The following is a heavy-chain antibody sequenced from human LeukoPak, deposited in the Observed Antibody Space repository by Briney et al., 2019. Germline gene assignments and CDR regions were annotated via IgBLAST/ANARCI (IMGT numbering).Heavy chain of an antibody. CDR2: VNLQGST. CDR1: SGSITQTT. D-gene: IGHD3-16*01. Sequence: SETLSLTCDVSSGSITQTTWTGFRHPPGKALNGIGEVNLQGSTNYNPSLMGRVAISVDTSENHVSLQLTSVTAADTAVYYCAREGGPYRPLDYSGQGTLVTVS. J-gene: IGHJ4*02. CDR3: AREGGPYRPLDY. V-gene: IGHV4-4*02.